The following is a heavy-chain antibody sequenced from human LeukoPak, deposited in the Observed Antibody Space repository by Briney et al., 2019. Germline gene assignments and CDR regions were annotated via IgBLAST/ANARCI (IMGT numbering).Heavy chain of an antibody. CDR1: GFTFSSYV. CDR3: AIDRYSSGWYTFDY. D-gene: IGHD6-19*01. Sequence: GGSLRLSCAASGFTFSSYVMSWVRQAPGKGLEWVSSISSSSSYISYADSVKGRFTISRDNAKNSLDLQMNSLRAEDTAVYYCAIDRYSSGWYTFDYWGQGTLVTVSS. J-gene: IGHJ4*02. V-gene: IGHV3-21*01. CDR2: ISSSSSYI.